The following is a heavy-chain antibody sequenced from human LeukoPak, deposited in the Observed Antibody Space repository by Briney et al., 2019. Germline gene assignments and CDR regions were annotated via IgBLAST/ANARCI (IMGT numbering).Heavy chain of an antibody. CDR1: GYSISSGHY. CDR2: IYQSGTT. V-gene: IGHV4-38-2*02. CDR3: ASDDYNNYDIFDF. Sequence: SETLSLTCTVSGYSISSGHYWGWIRQPPGKGLERIGSIYQSGTTYYNPSLKSRVTISVDTSKNQFSLKLSSVTAADTAVYYCASDDYNNYDIFDFWGQGTMVTVSS. J-gene: IGHJ3*01. D-gene: IGHD4-11*01.